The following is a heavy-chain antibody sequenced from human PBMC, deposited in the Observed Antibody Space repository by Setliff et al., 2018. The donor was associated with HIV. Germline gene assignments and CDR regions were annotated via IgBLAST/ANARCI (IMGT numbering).Heavy chain of an antibody. CDR3: ARHKNGAYSLDS. J-gene: IGHJ4*02. Sequence: PGESLKISCKASGYKFTGYWINWVRQMPGKGLEWMGRIDPSDSYVDYSLSFQGHVTISIDKSVSSAHLQWSSLKASDTAMYYCARHKNGAYSLDSWGQGTLVTVSS. CDR1: GYKFTGYW. D-gene: IGHD4-17*01. CDR2: IDPSDSYV. V-gene: IGHV5-10-1*01.